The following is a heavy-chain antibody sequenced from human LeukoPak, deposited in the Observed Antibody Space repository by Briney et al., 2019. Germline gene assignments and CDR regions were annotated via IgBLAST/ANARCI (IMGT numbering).Heavy chain of an antibody. CDR1: GFTFSSYA. V-gene: IGHV3-23*01. Sequence: GGSLRLSCAASGFTFSSYAMSWVRQAPGKGLEWVSAISGSGGSTYYADSVKGRFTISRDNSKNTLYLQMNSLRAEDTAVYHCAATYSSGWYYYYGMDVWGQGTTVTVSS. D-gene: IGHD6-19*01. CDR3: AATYSSGWYYYYGMDV. CDR2: ISGSGGST. J-gene: IGHJ6*02.